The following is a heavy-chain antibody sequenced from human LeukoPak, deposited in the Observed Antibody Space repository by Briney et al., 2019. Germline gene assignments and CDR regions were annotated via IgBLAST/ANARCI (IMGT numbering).Heavy chain of an antibody. CDR1: GFTFTTYW. CDR2: IKQDGTEK. V-gene: IGHV3-7*01. CDR3: ARDFIDSGRNFSPYFDY. D-gene: IGHD5-12*01. Sequence: GGSLRLSCAASGFTFTTYWLGWVRQPPGKGLEWVANIKQDGTEKYYVDSVKGRFTISRGNAKNSLYLQMNSLRAGDTAVYYCARDFIDSGRNFSPYFDYWGQGTLVTVSS. J-gene: IGHJ4*02.